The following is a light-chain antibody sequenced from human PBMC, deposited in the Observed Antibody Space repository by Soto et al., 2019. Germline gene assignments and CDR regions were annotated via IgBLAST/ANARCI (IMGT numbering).Light chain of an antibody. CDR3: QQYGSAPWT. V-gene: IGKV3-20*01. J-gene: IGKJ1*01. CDR1: QSVGSNY. CDR2: AAS. Sequence: PGERATISCRASQSVGSNYLAWYQQKPGQAPRLLIYAASNRASGIPDRFGGSGSGTDFTLTVSRLEPEDFAVYYCQQYGSAPWTFGQGTKVEI.